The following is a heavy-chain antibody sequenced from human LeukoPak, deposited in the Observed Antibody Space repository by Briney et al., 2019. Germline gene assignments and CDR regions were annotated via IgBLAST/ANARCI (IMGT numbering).Heavy chain of an antibody. CDR3: ARGLVFLEWLAPWDYYMDV. CDR2: INPNSGGT. CDR1: GYTFTGYY. D-gene: IGHD3-3*01. J-gene: IGHJ6*03. V-gene: IGHV1-2*06. Sequence: GASVKVSCKASGYTFTGYYMHWVRQAPGQGVEGMGRINPNSGGTNYAQNFQGRLTITRDTSISTAYMELSRLRSDDTAVYYRARGLVFLEWLAPWDYYMDVWGKGTTVTVSS.